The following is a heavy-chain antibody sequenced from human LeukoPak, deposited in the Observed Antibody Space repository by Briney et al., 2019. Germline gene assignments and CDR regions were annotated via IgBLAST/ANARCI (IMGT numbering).Heavy chain of an antibody. CDR3: TRGLAAAYDYNWFDS. CDR1: GGSITSYY. CDR2: INASGTT. J-gene: IGHJ5*01. Sequence: SETLSLTCTVSGGSITSYYWSWIRQPAGKGLEWIGRINASGTTRYNPSLKSRLAMSVDTSKNQFSLKLTSVTAADTAVYFCTRGLAAAYDYNWFDSWGQGTLVTVSS. V-gene: IGHV4-4*07. D-gene: IGHD5-12*01.